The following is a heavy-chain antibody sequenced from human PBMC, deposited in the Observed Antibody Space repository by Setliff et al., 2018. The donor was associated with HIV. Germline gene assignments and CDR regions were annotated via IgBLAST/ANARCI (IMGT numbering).Heavy chain of an antibody. CDR3: ALDPGYRRDY. J-gene: IGHJ4*02. D-gene: IGHD5-12*01. Sequence: SETLSLTCTVSGGSIRSFFWSWIRQPPGKGLEWIGHIYTSGSTNYNPSLKSRVTMSVDTSKNQFSLNLSSVTAADTAVYYCALDPGYRRDYWGQGALVTVSS. CDR1: GGSIRSFF. CDR2: IYTSGST. V-gene: IGHV4-4*08.